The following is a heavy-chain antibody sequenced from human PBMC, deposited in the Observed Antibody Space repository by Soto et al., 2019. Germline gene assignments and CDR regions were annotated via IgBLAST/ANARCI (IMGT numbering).Heavy chain of an antibody. CDR3: TTDPSIAARPGSYYYYYGMDV. D-gene: IGHD6-6*01. CDR2: IKSKTDGGTT. J-gene: IGHJ6*02. V-gene: IGHV3-15*01. Sequence: GGSLRLSCAASGFTFSNALMSWVRQSPGKGLEWVGRIKSKTDGGTTDYAAPVKGRFTISRDDSKNTLYLQMNSLKTEDTAVYYCTTDPSIAARPGSYYYYYGMDVWGQGTTVTVSS. CDR1: GFTFSNAL.